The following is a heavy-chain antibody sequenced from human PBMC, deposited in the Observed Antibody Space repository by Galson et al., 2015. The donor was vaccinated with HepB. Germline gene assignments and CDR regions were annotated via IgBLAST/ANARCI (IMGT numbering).Heavy chain of an antibody. V-gene: IGHV3-72*01. CDR1: GFTFSDHY. CDR2: TRNKANSYTT. Sequence: SLRLSCAASGFTFSDHYMDWVRQAPGKGLEWVGRTRNKANSYTTEYAASVKGRFIISRDDSKNSLYLQMNSLKTEDTAVYYCARIFRDSSGYYRPFDYWGQGTLVTVSS. CDR3: ARIFRDSSGYYRPFDY. J-gene: IGHJ4*02. D-gene: IGHD3-22*01.